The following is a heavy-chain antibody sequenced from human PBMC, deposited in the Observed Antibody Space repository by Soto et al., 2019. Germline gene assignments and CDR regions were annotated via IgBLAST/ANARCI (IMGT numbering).Heavy chain of an antibody. D-gene: IGHD2-2*02. J-gene: IGHJ6*02. V-gene: IGHV1-18*01. Sequence: QVQLVQSGAEVKKPGASVKVSCKASGYTFTSYGISWVRQAPGQGLEWMGWISAYNGNTNYAQKLQGRVTMTTDTSTSTADMELRSISSDDTAVYYFTIEAPRYFSGTSCYTYNYYGMDVLGQGTTVPDSS. CDR3: TIEAPRYFSGTSCYTYNYYGMDV. CDR2: ISAYNGNT. CDR1: GYTFTSYG.